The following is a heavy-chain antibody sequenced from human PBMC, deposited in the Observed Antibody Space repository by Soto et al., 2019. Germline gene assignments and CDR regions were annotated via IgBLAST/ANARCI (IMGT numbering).Heavy chain of an antibody. J-gene: IGHJ6*02. V-gene: IGHV3-23*01. D-gene: IGHD3-10*01. CDR2: ISGRSTNT. CDR1: GVTLTNSA. Sequence: HPGGSLRLSCAASGVTLTNSALSWFRQAPGKGLECVSTISGRSTNTWYADSVKGRFIVSRDNSVNTLYLQMNSLRAEDTAMYYCVKDHLGSYYYYGMDVWGQGTTVTVSS. CDR3: VKDHLGSYYYYGMDV.